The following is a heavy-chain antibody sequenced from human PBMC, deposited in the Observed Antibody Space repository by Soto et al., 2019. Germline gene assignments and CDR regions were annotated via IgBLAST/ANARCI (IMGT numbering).Heavy chain of an antibody. CDR1: GFTFSSYA. J-gene: IGHJ4*02. CDR3: ARDLGPGPAMVRGVMVY. CDR2: ISYDGSNK. V-gene: IGHV3-30-3*01. Sequence: GGSLRLSCAASGFTFSSYAMHWVRQAPGKGLEWVAVISYDGSNKYYADSVKGRFTISRDNSKNTLYLQMNSLRAEDTAVYYCARDLGPGPAMVRGVMVYWGQGTLVTVSS. D-gene: IGHD3-10*01.